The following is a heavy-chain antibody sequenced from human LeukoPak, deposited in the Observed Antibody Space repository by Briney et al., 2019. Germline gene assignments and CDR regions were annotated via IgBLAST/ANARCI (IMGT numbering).Heavy chain of an antibody. CDR3: ARATKRQLLGAFDI. CDR1: GGSISSYY. V-gene: IGHV4-59*12. Sequence: SETLSLTCTVSGGSISSYYWSWIRQPPGKGLEWIGSIYHSGSTYYNPSLKSRVTISVDTSKNQFSLKLSSVTAADTAVYYCARATKRQLLGAFDIWGQGTMVTVSS. J-gene: IGHJ3*02. D-gene: IGHD1-1*01. CDR2: IYHSGST.